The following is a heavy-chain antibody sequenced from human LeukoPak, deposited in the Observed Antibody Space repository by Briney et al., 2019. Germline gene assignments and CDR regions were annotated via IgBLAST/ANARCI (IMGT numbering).Heavy chain of an antibody. D-gene: IGHD3-22*01. J-gene: IGHJ4*02. CDR2: IKEDGSEK. V-gene: IGHV3-7*01. CDR1: GFTFSTYW. Sequence: GGSLRLSCAASGFTFSTYWMSWVRQAPGKGLEWVANIKEDGSEKYYGDSVKGRFTVSRDNAKNSLYLEMNSLRVEDTAVYYCARDSSGYQWGQGTLVTVSS. CDR3: ARDSSGYQ.